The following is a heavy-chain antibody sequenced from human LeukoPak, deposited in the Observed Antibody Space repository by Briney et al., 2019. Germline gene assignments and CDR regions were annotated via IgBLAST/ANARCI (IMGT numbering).Heavy chain of an antibody. Sequence: QPGGSLRLSCAASGFTFSSYWMHWVRQAPGKGLVWVSRINSDGSSTIYADSVNGRFTISRDNAKNTLYLQMNSLRAEDTAVYYCARDKWDYYGSGNNWFDPWGQGTLVTVSS. CDR3: ARDKWDYYGSGNNWFDP. CDR2: INSDGSST. V-gene: IGHV3-74*01. J-gene: IGHJ5*02. CDR1: GFTFSSYW. D-gene: IGHD3-10*01.